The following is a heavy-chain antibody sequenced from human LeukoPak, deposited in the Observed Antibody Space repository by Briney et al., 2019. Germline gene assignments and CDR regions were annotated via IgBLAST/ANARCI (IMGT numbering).Heavy chain of an antibody. CDR1: GGSISSFY. V-gene: IGHV4-4*07. Sequence: PSVNLSLTCTVSGGSISSFYWSWIRQPAGQGLEWIGRLYTSGSTNYNPSLKSRVTMSVDTSKSQFSLKMSSVAAADTAVYYCARDYDGSGSYYKYYFDYWGQGTLVTVSS. D-gene: IGHD3-10*01. J-gene: IGHJ4*02. CDR3: ARDYDGSGSYYKYYFDY. CDR2: LYTSGST.